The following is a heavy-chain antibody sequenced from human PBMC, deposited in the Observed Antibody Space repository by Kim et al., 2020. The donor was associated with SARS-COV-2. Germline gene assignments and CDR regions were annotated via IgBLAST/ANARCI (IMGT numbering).Heavy chain of an antibody. V-gene: IGHV3-13*04. CDR1: GFTFSSYD. CDR2: IGTAGDT. D-gene: IGHD4-17*01. Sequence: GGSLRLSCEASGFTFSSYDMHWVRQATGKGLEWVSAIGTAGDTYYPGSVKGRFTISRENAKNSWYLQMNSLRAGDTAVYYCARADYGASGAFDIWVRGTFVTVSS. J-gene: IGHJ3*02. CDR3: ARADYGASGAFDI.